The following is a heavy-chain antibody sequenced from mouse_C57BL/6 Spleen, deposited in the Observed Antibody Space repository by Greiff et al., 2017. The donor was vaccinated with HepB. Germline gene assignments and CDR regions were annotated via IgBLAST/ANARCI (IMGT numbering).Heavy chain of an antibody. J-gene: IGHJ2*01. Sequence: VQLQESGPELVKPGASVKISCKASGYTFTDYYINWVKQRPGQGLEWIGWIFPGSGSTYYNEKFKGKATLTVDKSSSTAYMLLSSLTSEDSAVYFCASPYGNTYYFDYWGQGTTLTVSS. CDR3: ASPYGNTYYFDY. CDR1: GYTFTDYY. D-gene: IGHD2-1*01. CDR2: IFPGSGST. V-gene: IGHV1-75*01.